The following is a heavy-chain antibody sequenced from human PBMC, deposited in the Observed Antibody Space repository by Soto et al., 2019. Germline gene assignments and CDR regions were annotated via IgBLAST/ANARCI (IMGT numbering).Heavy chain of an antibody. D-gene: IGHD3-9*01. V-gene: IGHV3-23*01. CDR1: GFTFSSYA. CDR3: AKDPDYDILTQRFDP. Sequence: PGGSLRLSCAASGFTFSSYAMSWVRQAPGKGLEWVSAISGSGGSTYYADSVKGRFTISRDNSKNTLYLQMNSLRAEDTAVYYCAKDPDYDILTQRFDPWGQGTLVTVSS. J-gene: IGHJ5*02. CDR2: ISGSGGST.